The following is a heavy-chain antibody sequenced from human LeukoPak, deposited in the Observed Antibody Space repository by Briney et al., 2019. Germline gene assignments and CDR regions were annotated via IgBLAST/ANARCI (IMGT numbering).Heavy chain of an antibody. CDR3: ARADWDTAMIDY. CDR1: GFTFSSYS. V-gene: IGHV3-21*01. J-gene: IGHJ4*02. D-gene: IGHD5-18*01. CDR2: ISSSSYI. Sequence: GRSLRLSCAASGFTFSSYSMNWVRQAPGKGLEWVSSISSSSYIYYADSVKGRFTISRDNAKNSLYLQMNSLRAEDTAVYYCARADWDTAMIDYWGQGTLVTVSS.